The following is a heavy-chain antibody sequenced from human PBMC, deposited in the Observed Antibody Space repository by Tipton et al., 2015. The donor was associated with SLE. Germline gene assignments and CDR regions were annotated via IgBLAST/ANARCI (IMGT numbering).Heavy chain of an antibody. D-gene: IGHD3-22*01. CDR3: ARHYYDSSGYYPPGEY. V-gene: IGHV4-59*11. J-gene: IGHJ4*02. CDR1: GGSIRSHY. Sequence: TLSLTCTVSGGSIRSHYWSWIRQPPGKGLEWIGYMYHSGSTKYNPSLKSRVTISLDTSKNQVSLKLTSVTAADTAVYFCARHYYDSSGYYPPGEYWGQGTLVTVSS. CDR2: MYHSGST.